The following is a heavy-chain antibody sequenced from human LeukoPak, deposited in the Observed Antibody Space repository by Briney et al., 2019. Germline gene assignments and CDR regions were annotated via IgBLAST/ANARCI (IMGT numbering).Heavy chain of an antibody. V-gene: IGHV4-4*07. D-gene: IGHD2-15*01. J-gene: IGHJ6*02. Sequence: SSETLSLTCTVSGGSISSYYWSWIRQPAGKGLEWIGRIYTSGSTNYNPSLKSRVTMSVDTSKNQFSLKLSSVTAADTAVYYCARGGGGRSRPIYDGMDVWGQGTTVTVSS. CDR3: ARGGGGRSRPIYDGMDV. CDR2: IYTSGST. CDR1: GGSISSYY.